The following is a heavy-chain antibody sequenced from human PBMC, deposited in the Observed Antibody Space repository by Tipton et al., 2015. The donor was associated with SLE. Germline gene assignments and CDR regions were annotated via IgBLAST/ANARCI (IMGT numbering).Heavy chain of an antibody. CDR3: ARCRYSSSQWDY. J-gene: IGHJ4*02. D-gene: IGHD6-13*01. CDR1: GYTFTSYG. Sequence: QVQLVQSGAEVKKPGASVKVSCKASGYTFTSYGISWVRQAPGQGLEWMGWISAYNGHTNYAQKLQGRVTMTTDTSTSTAYMELRSLRAGGTAVYYWARCRYSSSQWDYWGQGTLVTVSS. CDR2: ISAYNGHT. V-gene: IGHV1-18*01.